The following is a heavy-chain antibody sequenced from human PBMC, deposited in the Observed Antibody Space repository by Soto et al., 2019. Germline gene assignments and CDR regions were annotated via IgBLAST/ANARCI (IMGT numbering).Heavy chain of an antibody. V-gene: IGHV1-3*04. J-gene: IGHJ4*02. Sequence: ASVKVSCKASGYTFTSYAMHWVRQAPGQRLERMRWINTGNGNTKYSQKFQGRVTITAVESTSTAYMELSSLRSEDTAVYYCATSEPTGTTSGSDFDYWGQGTLVTVSS. CDR2: INTGNGNT. D-gene: IGHD1-1*01. CDR3: ATSEPTGTTSGSDFDY. CDR1: GYTFTSYA.